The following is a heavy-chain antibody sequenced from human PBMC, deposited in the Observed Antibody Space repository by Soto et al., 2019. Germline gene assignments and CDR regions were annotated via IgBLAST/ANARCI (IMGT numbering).Heavy chain of an antibody. CDR3: ARVGFGELLAHGMDV. D-gene: IGHD3-10*01. Sequence: SETLSLTCTVSGGSISSGDYYWSWIRQPPGKGLEWIGYIYYSGSTYYNPSLKSRVTISVDTSKNQFSLKLSSVTVADTAVYYCARVGFGELLAHGMDVWGQGTTVTVSS. CDR2: IYYSGST. CDR1: GGSISSGDYY. J-gene: IGHJ6*02. V-gene: IGHV4-30-4*01.